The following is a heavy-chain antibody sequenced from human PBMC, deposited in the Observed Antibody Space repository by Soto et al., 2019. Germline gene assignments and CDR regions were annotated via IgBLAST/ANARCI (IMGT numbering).Heavy chain of an antibody. J-gene: IGHJ4*02. CDR1: GYTFTSYG. D-gene: IGHD2-15*01. CDR2: ISAYNGNT. CDR3: AREKGYCSGGSCYSVYPFDY. Sequence: ASVKVSCKASGYTFTSYGISWVRQAPGQGLEWMGWISAYNGNTNYAQKLQGRVTMTTDTSTSTAYMELRSLRSDDTAVYYCAREKGYCSGGSCYSVYPFDYWGQGTLVTVSS. V-gene: IGHV1-18*01.